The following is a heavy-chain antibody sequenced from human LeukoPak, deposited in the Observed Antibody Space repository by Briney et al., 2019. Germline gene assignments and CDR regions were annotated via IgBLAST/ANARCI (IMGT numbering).Heavy chain of an antibody. CDR1: GFTFDDYA. J-gene: IGHJ4*02. CDR2: ISWNSGSI. CDR3: AKMGAGLDY. D-gene: IGHD1-26*01. V-gene: IGHV3-9*01. Sequence: PGRPLRLSCAASGFTFDDYAMHWVRQAPGKGLEWVSGISWNSGSIGYADSVKGRFTISRDNAKNSLYLQMNSLRAEDTALYYCAKMGAGLDYWGQGTLVTVSS.